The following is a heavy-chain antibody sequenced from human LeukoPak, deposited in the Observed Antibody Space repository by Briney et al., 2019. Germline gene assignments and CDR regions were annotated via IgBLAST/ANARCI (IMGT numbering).Heavy chain of an antibody. CDR1: GYTFTSYY. CDR3: ARDPRPSYDSSDYYYPGDY. J-gene: IGHJ4*02. Sequence: ASVKVSCKASGYTFTSYYMHWVRQAPGQGLEWMAIINPSGGSTRYAQKFQGRVTMTRDTSTSTVYMELSSLRSEDTAVYYCARDPRPSYDSSDYYYPGDYWGQGTLATVSS. CDR2: INPSGGST. V-gene: IGHV1-46*01. D-gene: IGHD3-22*01.